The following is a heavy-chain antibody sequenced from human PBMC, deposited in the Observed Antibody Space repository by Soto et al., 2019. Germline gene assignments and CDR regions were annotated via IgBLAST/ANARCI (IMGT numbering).Heavy chain of an antibody. V-gene: IGHV3-30-3*01. CDR2: ISYDGSNK. Sequence: QVQLVESGGGVVQPGRSLRLSCAASGFTFSSYAMHWVRQAPGKGLEWVAVISYDGSNKYYADSVKGRFTISRDNSKNTLYLQMNSLRAEDTAVYYCAGVGIAVAGTPFDYWGQGTLVTVSS. J-gene: IGHJ4*02. CDR1: GFTFSSYA. D-gene: IGHD6-19*01. CDR3: AGVGIAVAGTPFDY.